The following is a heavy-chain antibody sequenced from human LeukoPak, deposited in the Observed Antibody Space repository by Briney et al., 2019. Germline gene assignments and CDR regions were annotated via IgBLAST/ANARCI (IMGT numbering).Heavy chain of an antibody. V-gene: IGHV3-64*02. CDR3: ARSWILVLGSRLPFDY. J-gene: IGHJ4*02. D-gene: IGHD3-22*01. CDR2: ISANGGST. CDR1: GFTFSRYA. Sequence: GSLRLSCAASGFTFSRYAIHWVRQAPGKGLEYVSAISANGGSTYYADSVRGRFTISRDNSKNTVYLQVGSLRPEDMAVYYCARSWILVLGSRLPFDYWGQGTLVTVSS.